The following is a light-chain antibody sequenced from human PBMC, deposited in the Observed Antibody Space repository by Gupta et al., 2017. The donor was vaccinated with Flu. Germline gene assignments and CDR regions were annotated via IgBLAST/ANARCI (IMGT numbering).Light chain of an antibody. CDR2: END. CDR3: GTWDVSLSAGV. J-gene: IGLJ2*01. CDR1: SSNIGNSY. V-gene: IGLV1-51*02. Sequence: SVLTQSPSVSAAPATTVTISCSGSSSNIGNSYESWFQQLPESTPKLLISENDRRPSESPDRCSGSKSGTSATLAITGLQTGDEADYYCGTWDVSLSAGVFGGGTKLTVL.